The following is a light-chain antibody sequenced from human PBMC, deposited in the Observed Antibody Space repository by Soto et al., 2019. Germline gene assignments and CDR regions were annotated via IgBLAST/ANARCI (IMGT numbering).Light chain of an antibody. V-gene: IGLV2-14*01. CDR1: SSDVGGYNS. J-gene: IGLJ1*01. CDR2: DVT. CDR3: SSWTSSSSYV. Sequence: QSVLTQPASGSGSPGLSIAISCSGTSSDVGGYNSVSWYQQYPGKAPKLIIHDVTNRPSGVSDRFSGSKSGNTASLTISGLQAEDEADYYCSSWTSSSSYVFGSGTKVTVL.